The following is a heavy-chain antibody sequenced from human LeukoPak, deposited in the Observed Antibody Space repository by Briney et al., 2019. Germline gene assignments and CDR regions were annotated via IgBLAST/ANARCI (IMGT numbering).Heavy chain of an antibody. CDR3: ARGAIFDY. J-gene: IGHJ4*02. Sequence: PSETLSLTCTGSGGSISNYYWSWIRQPPGKGLDWIGYIYYSGSTNYNPSLKSRVTISVDTSKNQFSLKLSSVTAADTAVYYCARGAIFDYWGQGTLVTVSS. CDR2: IYYSGST. V-gene: IGHV4-59*01. CDR1: GGSISNYY. D-gene: IGHD3-3*01.